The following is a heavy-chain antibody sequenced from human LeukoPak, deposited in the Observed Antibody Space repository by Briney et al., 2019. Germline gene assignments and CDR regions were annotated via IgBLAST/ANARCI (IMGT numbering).Heavy chain of an antibody. D-gene: IGHD2-2*01. CDR2: ISAYNGNT. V-gene: IGHV1-18*01. Sequence: GASVKVSCKASGYTFTSYGISWVPQAPGQGLEWMGWISAYNGNTNYAQKLQGRVTMTTDTSTSTAYMELRSLRSDDTAVYYCARVVTVPAALNYYYYMDVWGKGTTVTVSS. CDR1: GYTFTSYG. CDR3: ARVVTVPAALNYYYYMDV. J-gene: IGHJ6*03.